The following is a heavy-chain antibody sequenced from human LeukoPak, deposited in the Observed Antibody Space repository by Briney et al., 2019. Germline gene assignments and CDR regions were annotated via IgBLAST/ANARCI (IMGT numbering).Heavy chain of an antibody. V-gene: IGHV4-59*01. CDR3: ARSLSSYGSGSYDY. D-gene: IGHD3-10*01. J-gene: IGHJ4*02. CDR1: GGSISSYY. CDR2: IYCSGST. Sequence: PSETLSLTCTVSGGSISSYYWSWIRQPPGKGLEWIGYIYCSGSTNYNPSLKSRVTISVDTSKNQFSLKLSSVTAADTAVYYCARSLSSYGSGSYDYWGQGTLVTVSS.